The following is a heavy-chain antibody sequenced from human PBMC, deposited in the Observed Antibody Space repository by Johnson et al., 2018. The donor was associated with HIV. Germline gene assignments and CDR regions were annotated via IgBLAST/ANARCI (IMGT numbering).Heavy chain of an antibody. CDR3: AKAFWSGYYPHAFDI. Sequence: EVQLVESGGVVVQPGGSLRLSCAASGFTFDDYAMHWVRQAPGKGLEWVSLISWDGGSTYYADSVKGRFTISRDNSKNSLYLQMISLRAEDTALYYCAKAFWSGYYPHAFDIWGQGTMVTVSS. CDR1: GFTFDDYA. CDR2: ISWDGGST. J-gene: IGHJ3*02. V-gene: IGHV3-43D*03. D-gene: IGHD3-3*01.